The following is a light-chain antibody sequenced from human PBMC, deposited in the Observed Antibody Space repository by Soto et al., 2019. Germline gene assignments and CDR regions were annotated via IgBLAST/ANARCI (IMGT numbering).Light chain of an antibody. CDR3: AAWDDSLNGPV. J-gene: IGLJ2*01. CDR2: NGN. Sequence: QSVLTQPPSASGTPGQWVTISCSGGSSDIGSNTVHWYQHLPGTAPKLLIYNGNQRPSGVPDRFSGSKSATSASLAISGLQSEDEADYYCAAWDDSLNGPVFGGGTKVTVL. V-gene: IGLV1-44*01. CDR1: SSDIGSNT.